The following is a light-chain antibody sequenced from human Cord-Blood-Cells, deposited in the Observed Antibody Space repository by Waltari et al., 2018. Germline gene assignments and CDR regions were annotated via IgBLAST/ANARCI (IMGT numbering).Light chain of an antibody. Sequence: QSALTQPASVSGSPGQSITISCTGTSSDVGRSNLVSWYQQHPGKAPKLMIYEVSKRPSGVSNRFSGSKSGNTASLTISGLQAEDEADYYCCSYAGSSWVFGGGTKLTVL. V-gene: IGLV2-23*02. J-gene: IGLJ3*02. CDR1: SSDVGRSNL. CDR2: EVS. CDR3: CSYAGSSWV.